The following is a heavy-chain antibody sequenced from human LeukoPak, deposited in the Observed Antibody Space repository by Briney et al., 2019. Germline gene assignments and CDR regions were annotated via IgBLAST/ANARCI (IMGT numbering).Heavy chain of an antibody. Sequence: ASVKVSCKASGGTFTSYTISWVRQAPGQGLEWMGRIIPILGIANYAQKFQGRVTITADKSTSTAYMELSSLRSEDTAVYYCARDPNFWSGRNYYWGQGTLVTVSS. CDR1: GGTFTSYT. D-gene: IGHD3-3*01. V-gene: IGHV1-69*04. CDR3: ARDPNFWSGRNYY. CDR2: IIPILGIA. J-gene: IGHJ4*02.